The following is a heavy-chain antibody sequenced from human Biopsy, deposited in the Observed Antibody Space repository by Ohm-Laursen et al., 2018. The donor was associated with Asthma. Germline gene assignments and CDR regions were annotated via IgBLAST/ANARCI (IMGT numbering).Heavy chain of an antibody. CDR1: GGSISSGGYP. V-gene: IGHV4-30-2*01. CDR3: ARVKDGYNFDY. D-gene: IGHD5-24*01. Sequence: TLSLTCAVSGGSISSGGYPWSWIRQPPGKGLEWIGYIYHSGSTYYNPSLKSRVTISVDRSKNQFSLKLSSVTAADTAVYYCARVKDGYNFDYWGQGTPVTVSS. J-gene: IGHJ4*02. CDR2: IYHSGST.